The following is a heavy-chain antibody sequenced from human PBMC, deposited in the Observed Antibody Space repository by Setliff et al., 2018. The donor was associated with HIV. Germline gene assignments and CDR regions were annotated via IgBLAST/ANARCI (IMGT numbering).Heavy chain of an antibody. CDR1: GYTFSSYA. CDR2: IIPVYGTP. V-gene: IGHV1-69*05. J-gene: IGHJ3*02. D-gene: IGHD3-10*01. CDR3: ARIRGVIADASDI. Sequence: SVKVSCKASGYTFSSYAINWVRRAPGQGLEWMGGIIPVYGTPKYAQKMQGRVTITTIESTSTAYMELTSLRSDDTAVYYCARIRGVIADASDIWGQGTMVTVS.